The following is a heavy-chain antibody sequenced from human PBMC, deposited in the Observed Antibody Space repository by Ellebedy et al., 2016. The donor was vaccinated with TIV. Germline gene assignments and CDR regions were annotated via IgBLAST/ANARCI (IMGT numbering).Heavy chain of an antibody. CDR3: AGGYSSGWTDS. Sequence: MPSEPLSLTCTVPRGSISSYYCSSIRQPAGKGLECIGRIYTSGSTNYNRSLQSRVTMSVDTSKNQFSMKLSSVTAADTAVYYCAGGYSSGWTDSWGHGTMVTVSS. V-gene: IGHV4-4*07. CDR1: RGSISSYY. D-gene: IGHD6-19*01. CDR2: IYTSGST. J-gene: IGHJ5*01.